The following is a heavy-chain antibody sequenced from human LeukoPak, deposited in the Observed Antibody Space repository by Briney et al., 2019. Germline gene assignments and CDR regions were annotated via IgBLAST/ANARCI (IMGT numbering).Heavy chain of an antibody. V-gene: IGHV1-69*04. Sequence: ASVKVSCKASGGTFSSYAISWVRQAPGQGLEWMGRIIPILGIANYAQKFQGRVTITADKSTSTAYMELSSLRSEDTAVYYCARAYDYVWGCYRPHRSYYFDYWGQGTLVTVSS. J-gene: IGHJ4*02. D-gene: IGHD3-16*02. CDR1: GGTFSSYA. CDR2: IIPILGIA. CDR3: ARAYDYVWGCYRPHRSYYFDY.